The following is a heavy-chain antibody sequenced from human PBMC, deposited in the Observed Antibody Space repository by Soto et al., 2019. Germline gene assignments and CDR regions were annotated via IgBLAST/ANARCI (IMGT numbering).Heavy chain of an antibody. CDR2: IYYSGST. CDR1: GGSISSYY. D-gene: IGHD6-6*01. J-gene: IGHJ5*02. Sequence: PSETLSLTCTVSGGSISSYYWSWIRQPPGKGLEWIGYIYYSGSTNYNPSLKSRVTISVDTSKNQFSLKLSSVTAADTAVYHCARGIYSSSSRWFDPWGQGTLVTVSS. CDR3: ARGIYSSSSRWFDP. V-gene: IGHV4-59*01.